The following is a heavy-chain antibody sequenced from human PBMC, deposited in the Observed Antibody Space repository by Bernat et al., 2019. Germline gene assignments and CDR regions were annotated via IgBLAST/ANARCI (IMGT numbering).Heavy chain of an antibody. CDR3: ARDYYDSSGYEEGSMPFDY. J-gene: IGHJ4*02. CDR2: IIPILGIA. Sequence: QVQPVQSGAEVKKPGSSVKVSCKASGGTFSSYTISWVRQAPGQGLEWMGRIIPILGIANYAQKFQGRVTITADKSTSTAYMELSSLRSEDTAVYYCARDYYDSSGYEEGSMPFDYWGQGTLVTVSS. V-gene: IGHV1-69*02. CDR1: GGTFSSYT. D-gene: IGHD3-22*01.